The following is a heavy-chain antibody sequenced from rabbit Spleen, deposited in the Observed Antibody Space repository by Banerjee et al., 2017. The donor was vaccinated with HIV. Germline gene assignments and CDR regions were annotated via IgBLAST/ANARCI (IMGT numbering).Heavy chain of an antibody. D-gene: IGHD1-1*01. CDR3: ARSLNSGSNYGWSL. Sequence: QSLEESGGGLVKPEGSLTLTCTASGFSFSSYYYMCWVRQAPGKGLEWIACIYTGTAGTYYANWAKGRFTISKTSSTTVTLQLTSLTAADTATYFCARSLNSGSNYGWSLWGQGTLVTVS. J-gene: IGHJ6*01. CDR1: GFSFSSYYY. V-gene: IGHV1S40*01. CDR2: IYTGTAGT.